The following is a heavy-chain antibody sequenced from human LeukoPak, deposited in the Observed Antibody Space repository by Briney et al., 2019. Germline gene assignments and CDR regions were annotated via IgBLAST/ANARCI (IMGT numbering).Heavy chain of an antibody. D-gene: IGHD6-19*01. CDR3: ASDHSGWLGLGY. J-gene: IGHJ4*02. CDR1: NVSISSGSHY. Sequence: SETLPLTCTVSNVSISSGSHYWNWIRQPAGKGLEWIGRIYAGGRSNYNPSLRSRVTISVDTSKNQFSLRLSSVTATGTGVYYCASDHSGWLGLGYWGQGTLVTVSS. V-gene: IGHV4-61*02. CDR2: IYAGGRS.